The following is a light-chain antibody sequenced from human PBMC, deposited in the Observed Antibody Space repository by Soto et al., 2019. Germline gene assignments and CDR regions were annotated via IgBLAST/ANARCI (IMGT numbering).Light chain of an antibody. J-gene: IGLJ2*01. V-gene: IGLV1-44*01. CDR1: SSNIGSNT. CDR2: SND. CDR3: AAWDDSLNGVV. Sequence: QSVLTQPPSASGAPGQRVTLSCSGSSSNIGSNTVNWYQQLPGTAPKLLIYSNDQRPSGVPDRFSGSKSGTSASLAISGLQSEDVADYYCAAWDDSLNGVVFGGGTKVTVL.